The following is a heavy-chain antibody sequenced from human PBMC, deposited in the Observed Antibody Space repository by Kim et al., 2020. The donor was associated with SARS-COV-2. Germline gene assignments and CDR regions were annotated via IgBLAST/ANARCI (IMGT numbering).Heavy chain of an antibody. J-gene: IGHJ6*03. CDR2: IPSASHYT. Sequence: GGSLRLSCEASGFTFSRHAMTWVRQAPGKGLEWVSTIPSASHYTLYADSVKGRFTISRDNSQNTLYLQMNSLRAEDTAVYYCAKDGHDTDYYYYMDVWGKGTTVTVSS. CDR3: AKDGHDTDYYYYMDV. CDR1: GFTFSRHA. D-gene: IGHD1-1*01. V-gene: IGHV3-23*01.